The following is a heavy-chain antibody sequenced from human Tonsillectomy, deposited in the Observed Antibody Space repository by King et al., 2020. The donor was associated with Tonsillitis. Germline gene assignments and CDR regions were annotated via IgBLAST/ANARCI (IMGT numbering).Heavy chain of an antibody. CDR1: GGSISKYY. CDR3: ARVRHDHGSGSLDY. J-gene: IGHJ4*02. CDR2: VYYSGGT. Sequence: VQLQESGPGLVKPSETLSLTCTVSGGSISKYYWTWFRQPPGKGLEWIGYVYYSGGTDYNPSLKSRVTILVDTSKNQFSLRLSSVTAADTAIYYCARVRHDHGSGSLDYWGQGTLVTVSS. V-gene: IGHV4-59*01. D-gene: IGHD3-10*01.